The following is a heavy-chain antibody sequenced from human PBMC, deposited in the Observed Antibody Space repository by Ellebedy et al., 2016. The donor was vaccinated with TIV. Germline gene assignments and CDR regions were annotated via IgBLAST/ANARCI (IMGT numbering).Heavy chain of an antibody. J-gene: IGHJ3*02. CDR2: INSDGSST. Sequence: GESLKISXAASGFTFSSYWMHWVRQAPGKGLVWVSRINSDGSSTSYADSVKGRFTISRDNAKNTLYLQMNSLRAEDTAVYYCARDDYGAWGAFDIWGQGTMVTVSS. CDR1: GFTFSSYW. D-gene: IGHD4-17*01. CDR3: ARDDYGAWGAFDI. V-gene: IGHV3-74*01.